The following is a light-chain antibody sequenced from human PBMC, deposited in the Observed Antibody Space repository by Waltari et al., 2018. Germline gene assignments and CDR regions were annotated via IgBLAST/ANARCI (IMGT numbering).Light chain of an antibody. CDR1: ISNIGAGND. V-gene: IGLV1-40*01. J-gene: IGLJ1*01. CDR3: QSYDSSLSGYYV. Sequence: QSVLTPPPSESAAPGQSVTSSCPGRISNIGAGNDVTLHQQLPGTAPKLLIYGNSNRPSGVPDRFSGSKSGTSSSLAITGLQAEDEADYYCQSYDSSLSGYYVFGTGTKVTVL. CDR2: GNS.